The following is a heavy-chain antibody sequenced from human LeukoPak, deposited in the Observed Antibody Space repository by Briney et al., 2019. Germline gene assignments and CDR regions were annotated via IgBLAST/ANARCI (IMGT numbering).Heavy chain of an antibody. CDR3: ARRPWYYYDSSGSYFDY. Sequence: PSETLSLTCAVSGYSISSGYYWGWIRQPPGKGLEWIGSIYHSGSTYYNPSLKRRVTISVDTSKNQFSLKLSSVTAADTAVYYCARRPWYYYDSSGSYFDYWGQGTLVTVSS. D-gene: IGHD3-22*01. CDR1: GYSISSGYY. CDR2: IYHSGST. V-gene: IGHV4-38-2*01. J-gene: IGHJ4*02.